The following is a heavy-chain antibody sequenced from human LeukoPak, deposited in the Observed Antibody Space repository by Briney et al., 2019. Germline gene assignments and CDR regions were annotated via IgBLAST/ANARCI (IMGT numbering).Heavy chain of an antibody. D-gene: IGHD3-9*01. CDR3: ARAYDILTGYFDY. Sequence: ASVKVSCKASGGTFISYAISWVRQAPGQGLEWMGGIIPIFGTANYAQKFQGRVTITADKSTSTAYMELSSLRSEDTAVYYCARAYDILTGYFDYWGQGTLVTVSS. J-gene: IGHJ4*02. CDR1: GGTFISYA. V-gene: IGHV1-69*06. CDR2: IIPIFGTA.